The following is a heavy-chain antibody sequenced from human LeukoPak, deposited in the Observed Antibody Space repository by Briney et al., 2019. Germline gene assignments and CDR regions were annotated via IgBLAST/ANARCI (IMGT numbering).Heavy chain of an antibody. CDR3: ARDGGFGFLAAFDI. CDR1: GLTFSGYS. Sequence: GGSLSLSCAASGLTFSGYSRNWVRQAPGKGLEWISYISGSGSVSYYEVSVKGRFTISRDNAKNSLYLQMNSLRDEDTALYYCARDGGFGFLAAFDIWGQGTMVTVSS. CDR2: ISGSGSVS. V-gene: IGHV3-48*02. J-gene: IGHJ3*02. D-gene: IGHD3-10*01.